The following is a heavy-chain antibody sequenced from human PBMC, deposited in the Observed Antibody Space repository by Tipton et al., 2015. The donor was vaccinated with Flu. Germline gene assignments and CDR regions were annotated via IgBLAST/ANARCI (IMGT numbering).Heavy chain of an antibody. Sequence: SLRLSCGVSGFSVSSNYMTWVRQAPGKGLEWVSVIYSGGSTYSADSVKGRFTISRDNSKNTLYLQMNSLRAEDTAVYYCAKHRYDSIGYPLYFYVMDVWGQGTTVTVSS. D-gene: IGHD3-22*01. CDR3: AKHRYDSIGYPLYFYVMDV. J-gene: IGHJ6*02. CDR1: GFSVSSNY. CDR2: IYSGGST. V-gene: IGHV3-53*01.